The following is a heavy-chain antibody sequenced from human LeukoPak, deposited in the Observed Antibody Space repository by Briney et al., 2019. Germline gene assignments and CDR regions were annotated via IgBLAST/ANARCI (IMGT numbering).Heavy chain of an antibody. Sequence: SETLSLTCTVSGGSISSYYWSWIRQPPGKGLEWIGYIYYGGSTNYNPSLKSRFTISVDTSKNQFSLKLSSVTAADTAVYYCERVVYSHGLYWYFDLWGRGTLVTASS. CDR2: IYYGGST. D-gene: IGHD5-18*01. CDR3: ERVVYSHGLYWYFDL. CDR1: GGSISSYY. V-gene: IGHV4-59*08. J-gene: IGHJ2*01.